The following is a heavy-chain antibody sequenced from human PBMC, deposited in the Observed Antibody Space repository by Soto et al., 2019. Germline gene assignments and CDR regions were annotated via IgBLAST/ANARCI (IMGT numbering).Heavy chain of an antibody. D-gene: IGHD3-22*01. J-gene: IGHJ3*01. CDR3: ATDSTGYYSDAFDV. CDR2: IYNSGTI. Sequence: SEILSLTCTVSGAAMSSYYWSWIRQSPGKGLEWIGYIYNSGTIDYNPSLKSRVTISVERSKFQFSLRLTSVTAADTAVYFCATDSTGYYSDAFDVWGQGARVTVSS. CDR1: GAAMSSYY. V-gene: IGHV4-59*03.